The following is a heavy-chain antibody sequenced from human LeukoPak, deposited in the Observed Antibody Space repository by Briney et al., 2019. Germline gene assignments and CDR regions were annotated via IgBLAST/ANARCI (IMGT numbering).Heavy chain of an antibody. CDR3: ARAGVRTPREASGSYAWVPTKPAFDI. CDR2: ISSSSSYI. D-gene: IGHD1-26*01. Sequence: GGSLRLSCAASGFTFSSYSMNWVRQAPGKGLEWVSSISSSSSYIYYADSVKGRFTISRDNAKNSLYLQMNSLRAEDTAVYYCARAGVRTPREASGSYAWVPTKPAFDIWGQGTMVTVSS. J-gene: IGHJ3*02. V-gene: IGHV3-21*01. CDR1: GFTFSSYS.